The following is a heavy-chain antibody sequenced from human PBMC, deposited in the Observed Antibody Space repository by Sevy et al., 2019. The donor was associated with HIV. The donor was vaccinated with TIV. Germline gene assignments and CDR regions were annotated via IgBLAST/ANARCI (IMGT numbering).Heavy chain of an antibody. V-gene: IGHV3-23*01. D-gene: IGHD2-15*01. CDR2: ISGTGAGT. CDR1: GFTFSTYV. CDR3: AKYHCSGGSCYGVY. J-gene: IGHJ4*02. Sequence: GGSLRLSCAASGFTFSTYVMTWVRQAPGKGLEWVSSISGTGAGTYYADSVKGRFTISRDNYKNTLSLHLSSLRADDTAVYFCAKYHCSGGSCYGVYWGQGTLVTVSS.